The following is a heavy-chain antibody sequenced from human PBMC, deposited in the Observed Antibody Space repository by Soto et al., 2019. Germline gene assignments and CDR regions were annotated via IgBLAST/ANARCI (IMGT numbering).Heavy chain of an antibody. CDR3: ARELDPYYYDSSGYDPLFDY. D-gene: IGHD3-22*01. J-gene: IGHJ4*02. CDR1: GYTFTSYG. V-gene: IGHV1-18*01. Sequence: ASVKVSCKASGYTFTSYGISWVRQAPGQGLEWMGWISAYNGNTNYAQKLQGRVTMTTDTSTSTAYMELRSLRSDDTAVYYCARELDPYYYDSSGYDPLFDYWGQGTLVTVSS. CDR2: ISAYNGNT.